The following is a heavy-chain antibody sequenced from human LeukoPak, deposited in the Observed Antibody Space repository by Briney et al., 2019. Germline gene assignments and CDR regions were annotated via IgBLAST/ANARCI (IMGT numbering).Heavy chain of an antibody. V-gene: IGHV4-4*07. CDR2: IYSSGST. CDR1: VGSISNYY. J-gene: IGHJ6*03. Sequence: KPSETLSLTCTVSVGSISNYYWTWIRQPAGKGLEWIGRIYSSGSTNYNPSLKSRVSMSVDTSKNQFSMKLNSVTAADTAVYYCASFYCSGGSCYQYYSYYYMDVWGKGTTVTISS. CDR3: ASFYCSGGSCYQYYSYYYMDV. D-gene: IGHD2-15*01.